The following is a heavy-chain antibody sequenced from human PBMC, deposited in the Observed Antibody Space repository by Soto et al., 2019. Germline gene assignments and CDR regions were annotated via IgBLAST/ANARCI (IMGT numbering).Heavy chain of an antibody. V-gene: IGHV4-34*01. D-gene: IGHD6-13*01. CDR2: INHSGST. Sequence: PSETLSLTCAVYGGSFSGYYWSWIRQPPGKGLEWIGEINHSGSTNYNPSLKSRVTISVDTSKNQFSLKLSSVTAADTAVYYCARAYSSSWYETGGYYYYGMDVWRQGTTVSVSS. CDR1: GGSFSGYY. CDR3: ARAYSSSWYETGGYYYYGMDV. J-gene: IGHJ6*02.